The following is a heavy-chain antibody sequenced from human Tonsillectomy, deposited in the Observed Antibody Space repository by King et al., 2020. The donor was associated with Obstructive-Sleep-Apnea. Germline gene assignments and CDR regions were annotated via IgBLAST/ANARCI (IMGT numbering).Heavy chain of an antibody. CDR3: ARVYIAAAGHTLDY. CDR2: ISSSSTYI. J-gene: IGHJ4*02. Sequence: VQLVESGGGLVKPGGSLRLSCAASGFTFSSYSMNWVRQASGKGLEWVSSISSSSTYINYADSVKGRFTISRDNAKNSLYLQMISLRAEDTAVYYCARVYIAAAGHTLDYWGQGTLVTVSS. V-gene: IGHV3-21*01. D-gene: IGHD6-13*01. CDR1: GFTFSSYS.